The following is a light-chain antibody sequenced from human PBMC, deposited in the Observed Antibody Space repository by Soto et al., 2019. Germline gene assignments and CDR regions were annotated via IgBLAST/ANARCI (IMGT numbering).Light chain of an antibody. CDR3: GTWDSSLSVLYV. Sequence: QSVLTQPPSVSAAPGQKVTISCSGSSSNIGTNYVSWYQQLPGTAPKLLIYENNKRPSGIPDRFSGSKSGTSATLGITGLQTGDEADYYCGTWDSSLSVLYVFGTGTKVTVL. CDR1: SSNIGTNY. V-gene: IGLV1-51*02. J-gene: IGLJ1*01. CDR2: ENN.